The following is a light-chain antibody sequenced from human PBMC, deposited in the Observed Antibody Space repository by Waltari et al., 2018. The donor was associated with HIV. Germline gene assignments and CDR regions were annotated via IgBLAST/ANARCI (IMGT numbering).Light chain of an antibody. V-gene: IGLV2-14*01. CDR2: DVR. CDR3: SSWTNSTTLV. CDR1: NSDFGSYDF. Sequence: QSALPQPACQPGQSITISCTGTNSDFGSYDFVSWYQQYPGKAPRLIISDVRNRPSGISSRFSGSKYGYTASLTISGLRAEDEADYFCSSWTNSTTLVFGTGTKVTVL. J-gene: IGLJ1*01.